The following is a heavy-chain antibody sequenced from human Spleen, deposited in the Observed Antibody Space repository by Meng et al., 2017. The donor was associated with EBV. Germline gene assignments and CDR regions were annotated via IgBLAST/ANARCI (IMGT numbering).Heavy chain of an antibody. Sequence: GQLQPWGAGLFTPSETLSLPCAVDGGSFTGHYWSWIRQPPGKGLEWIGEVDQSGVSNYNPSLKSRVTMSLDTSKNQFSLKLSSVTAADTAVYYCASRGDGIFSNYDWFDLWGQGTLVTVSS. J-gene: IGHJ5*02. CDR1: GGSFTGHY. CDR3: ASRGDGIFSNYDWFDL. V-gene: IGHV4-34*01. CDR2: VDQSGVS. D-gene: IGHD3-22*01.